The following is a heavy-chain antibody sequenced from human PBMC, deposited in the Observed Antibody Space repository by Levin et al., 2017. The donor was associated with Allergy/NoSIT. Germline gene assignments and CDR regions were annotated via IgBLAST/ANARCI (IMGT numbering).Heavy chain of an antibody. CDR1: GFTLGSYG. CDR3: ARAFRTYGDYHAFDI. CDR2: ILYDGGNK. Sequence: GGSLRLSCAVSGFTLGSYGMHWVRQAPGKGLEWVAVILYDGGNKYNADSVKGRFTISRDTSKNTLYLQMDSLRVEDTAVYYCARAFRTYGDYHAFDIWGHGTLIIVSS. D-gene: IGHD4-17*01. V-gene: IGHV3-30*19. J-gene: IGHJ3*02.